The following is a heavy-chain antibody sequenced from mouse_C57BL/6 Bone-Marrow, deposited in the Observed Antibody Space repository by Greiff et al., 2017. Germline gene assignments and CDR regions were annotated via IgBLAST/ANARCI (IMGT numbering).Heavy chain of an antibody. D-gene: IGHD2-4*01. Sequence: VQLQQSGAELARPGASVKLSCKASGYTFTSYGISWVKQRTGQGLEWIGEIDPRSGNTYYNEKFKGKATVTADKSSSTAYMELRRLTSEDSAVYFCARSDYYDYDWFAYWGQGTLVTVSA. V-gene: IGHV1-81*01. CDR1: GYTFTSYG. CDR2: IDPRSGNT. J-gene: IGHJ3*01. CDR3: ARSDYYDYDWFAY.